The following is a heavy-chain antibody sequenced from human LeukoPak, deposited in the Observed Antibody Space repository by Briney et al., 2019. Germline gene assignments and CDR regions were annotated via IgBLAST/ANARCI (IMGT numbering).Heavy chain of an antibody. CDR2: ISGNGDYT. CDR1: GFTFSSYA. J-gene: IGHJ4*02. V-gene: IGHV3-23*01. D-gene: IGHD3-10*01. CDR3: AKDRGGEGYFDY. Sequence: GGSLRLSCAASGFTFSSYAMSWVRQAPGKGLEWVSTISGNGDYTYYADSVKGRFTISRDNSKNTLYLQMNSLRAEDTAVYYCAKDRGGEGYFDYWGQGTLVTVSS.